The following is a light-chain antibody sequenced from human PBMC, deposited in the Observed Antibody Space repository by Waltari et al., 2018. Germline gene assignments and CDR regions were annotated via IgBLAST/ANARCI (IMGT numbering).Light chain of an antibody. CDR2: LGS. CDR3: QQGYSNPLT. CDR1: QDIGNY. J-gene: IGKJ4*01. Sequence: IRMSRSPSPLSASVGERVPIPCRTSQDIGNYLNWYHQKQGKAPKLLIYLGSNLARGVASRFSGSGSGTEFTLSISSLQPEDLGTYYCQQGYSNPLTFGGGTKVEIK. V-gene: IGKV1-17*01.